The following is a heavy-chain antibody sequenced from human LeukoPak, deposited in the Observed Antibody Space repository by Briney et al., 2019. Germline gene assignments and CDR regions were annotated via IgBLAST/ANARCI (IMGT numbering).Heavy chain of an antibody. J-gene: IGHJ4*02. CDR2: ISYDGSNK. Sequence: GGSLRLSCAASGFTFSSYAMHWVRQAPGKGLEWVAVISYDGSNKYYADSVKGRFTISRDNSMNTLYLQMNSLRAEDTAVYYCARDGGSSSWPTSSFDYWGQGTLVTVSS. CDR3: ARDGGSSSWPTSSFDY. CDR1: GFTFSSYA. D-gene: IGHD6-13*01. V-gene: IGHV3-30*01.